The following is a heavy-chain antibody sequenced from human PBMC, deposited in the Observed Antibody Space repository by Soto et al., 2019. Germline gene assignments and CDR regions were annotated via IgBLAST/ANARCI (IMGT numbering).Heavy chain of an antibody. CDR1: GGTFSSYA. J-gene: IGHJ4*02. CDR3: AREAAAGRFDY. D-gene: IGHD6-13*01. CDR2: IIPIFGTA. Sequence: GASVKVSCKASGGTFSSYAISWVGQAPGQGLEWMGGIIPIFGTANYAQKFQGRVTITADESTSTAYMELSSLRSEDTAVYYCAREAAAGRFDYWGQGTLVTVSS. V-gene: IGHV1-69*13.